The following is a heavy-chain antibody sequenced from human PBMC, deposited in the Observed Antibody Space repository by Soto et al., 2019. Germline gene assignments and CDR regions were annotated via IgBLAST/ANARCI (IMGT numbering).Heavy chain of an antibody. D-gene: IGHD3-22*01. V-gene: IGHV4-4*09. CDR1: GGFI. J-gene: IGHJ4*02. CDR2: IYNSGRY. Sequence: SETLSLTCTVSGGFIWGWIRQSPDKGLEWIGYIYNSGRYNYNPSLESRLTISIDTSKNQFSLKLNSVTAADTAVYYCARANIHYASGVYYSPLDYWGQGALVTVSS. CDR3: ARANIHYASGVYYSPLDY.